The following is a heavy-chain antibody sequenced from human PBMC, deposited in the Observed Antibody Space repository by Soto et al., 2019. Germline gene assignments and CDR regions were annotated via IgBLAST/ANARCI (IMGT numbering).Heavy chain of an antibody. CDR2: ISYSGST. CDR3: ARHYYGSGSYLPTVDY. J-gene: IGHJ4*02. V-gene: IGHV4-39*01. Sequence: SETLSLTCIVSGGSISSTTYVWGWLRQPTGKGLEWIGGISYSGSTFYNPSLKSRVTISVETSKNQFSLKLSSMTAADTAVYYCARHYYGSGSYLPTVDYWGQGTLVTVSS. CDR1: GGSISSTTYV. D-gene: IGHD3-10*01.